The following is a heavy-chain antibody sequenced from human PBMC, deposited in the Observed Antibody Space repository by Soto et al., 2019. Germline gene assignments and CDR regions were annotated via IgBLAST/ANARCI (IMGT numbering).Heavy chain of an antibody. CDR3: ARTHHSGSYLFDY. CDR2: ISGSGGST. CDR1: GFTFSSYA. V-gene: IGHV3-23*01. Sequence: EVQLLESGGGLVQPGGSLRLSCAASGFTFSSYAMSWVRQAPGKGLEWVSAISGSGGSTYYADSVKGRFTISRDNSKNTLYLQMNSLRDEDTAVYYCARTHHSGSYLFDYWGQGTLVTVSS. J-gene: IGHJ4*02. D-gene: IGHD1-26*01.